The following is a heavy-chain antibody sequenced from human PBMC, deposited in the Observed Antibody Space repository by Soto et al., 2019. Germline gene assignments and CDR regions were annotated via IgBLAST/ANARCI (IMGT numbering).Heavy chain of an antibody. CDR1: EFTFSTYS. D-gene: IGHD3-22*01. V-gene: IGHV3-21*01. Sequence: GGSLRLSCAASEFTFSTYSMNWLRQAPGKGLEWVSSISSSSSNIYYADSVKGRFTISRDNAKNSLYLQMNSLRAEDTAVYYCAVTKYYYDSSGYRHFDYWGQGTLVTVSS. CDR2: ISSSSSNI. J-gene: IGHJ4*02. CDR3: AVTKYYYDSSGYRHFDY.